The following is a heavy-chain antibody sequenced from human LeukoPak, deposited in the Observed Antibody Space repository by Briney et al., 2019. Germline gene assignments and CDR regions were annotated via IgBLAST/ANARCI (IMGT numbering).Heavy chain of an antibody. Sequence: GGSLRLSCAASGFTFSSYSMNWVRQAPGKGLEWVSSITGSSIYIYYADSVKGRFTISRDNAKNSLYLQMNSLRAEDTAVYYCARVAYDSSGYYSIFQYWGQGTLVTVSS. CDR3: ARVAYDSSGYYSIFQY. D-gene: IGHD3-22*01. CDR1: GFTFSSYS. V-gene: IGHV3-21*01. CDR2: ITGSSIYI. J-gene: IGHJ1*01.